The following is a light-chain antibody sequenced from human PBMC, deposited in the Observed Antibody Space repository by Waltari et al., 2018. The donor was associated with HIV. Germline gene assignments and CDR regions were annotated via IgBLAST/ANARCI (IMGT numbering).Light chain of an antibody. CDR2: EDS. Sequence: SYEVTQTTSVSVSPGQTASTPCPGEEAKYKYVCWYQQRPGQSPSLVMYEDSKRPSGIPERFSGSNSGNTATLTISGTQVTDEADYYCQVCDSSPGTVVFGGGTKLTVL. J-gene: IGLJ2*01. CDR1: EAKYKY. V-gene: IGLV3-1*01. CDR3: QVCDSSPGTVV.